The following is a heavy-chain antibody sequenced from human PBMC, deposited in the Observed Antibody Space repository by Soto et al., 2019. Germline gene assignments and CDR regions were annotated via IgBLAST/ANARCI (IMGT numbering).Heavy chain of an antibody. CDR2: IYHSGST. J-gene: IGHJ4*02. D-gene: IGHD3-22*01. CDR3: ARARSYYEASYYFDY. Sequence: SETLSLTCAVSGGSISSGGYSWSWLRQPPGKGLEWIGYIYHSGSTYYNPSLKSRVTISVDRSKNQFSLKLSSVTAADTAVYYCARARSYYEASYYFDYWGQGTLVTVSS. CDR1: GGSISSGGYS. V-gene: IGHV4-30-2*01.